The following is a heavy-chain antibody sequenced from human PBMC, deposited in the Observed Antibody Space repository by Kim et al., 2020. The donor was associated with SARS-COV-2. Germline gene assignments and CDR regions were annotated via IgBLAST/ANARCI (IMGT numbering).Heavy chain of an antibody. CDR3: ARGYGSGSYYPIDAFDI. V-gene: IGHV4-30-2*04. J-gene: IGHJ3*02. Sequence: LKSRVTISVDTSKNQFSLKLSSVTAADTAVYYCARGYGSGSYYPIDAFDIWGQGTMVTVSS. D-gene: IGHD3-10*01.